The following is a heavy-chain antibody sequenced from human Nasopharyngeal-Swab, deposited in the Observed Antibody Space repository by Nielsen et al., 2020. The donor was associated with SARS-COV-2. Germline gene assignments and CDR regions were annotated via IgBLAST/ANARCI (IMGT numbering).Heavy chain of an antibody. V-gene: IGHV3-21*01. Sequence: GESLKISCAASGFTFSSYSMNWVRQAPGKGLEWVSSISSSSSYIYYADSVKGRFTISRDNAKNSLYLQMNSLRAEDTAVYYCARPPGLTGYFDAFDIWGQGTMVTVSS. CDR2: ISSSSSYI. CDR3: ARPPGLTGYFDAFDI. J-gene: IGHJ3*02. D-gene: IGHD3-9*01. CDR1: GFTFSSYS.